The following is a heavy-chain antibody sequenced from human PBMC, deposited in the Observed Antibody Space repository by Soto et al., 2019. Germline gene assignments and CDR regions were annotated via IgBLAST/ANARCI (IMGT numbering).Heavy chain of an antibody. Sequence: LRLSCAASGFTVSSNYMSWVRQAPGKGLEWVSVIYSGGSTYYADSVKGRFTISRDNSKNTLYLQMNSLRAEDTAVYYCARTVSSGYYPYYFDYWGQGTLVTVSS. V-gene: IGHV3-53*01. J-gene: IGHJ4*02. CDR1: GFTVSSNY. D-gene: IGHD3-22*01. CDR3: ARTVSSGYYPYYFDY. CDR2: IYSGGST.